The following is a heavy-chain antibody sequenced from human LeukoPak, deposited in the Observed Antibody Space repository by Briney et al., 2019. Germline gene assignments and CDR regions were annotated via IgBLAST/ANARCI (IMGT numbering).Heavy chain of an antibody. J-gene: IGHJ4*02. CDR2: VSGSGAST. V-gene: IGHV3-23*01. CDR1: GFTFSTYG. D-gene: IGHD6-13*01. CDR3: AKDDGRSSSWDFDY. Sequence: GGSLRLSCAASGFTFSTYGMCWVRQAQGEGREWVSTVSGSGASTYYADSVKGRLTISRDKSKKTLYMQMNSLRAEDTAVYYCAKDDGRSSSWDFDYWGQATLVTVSS.